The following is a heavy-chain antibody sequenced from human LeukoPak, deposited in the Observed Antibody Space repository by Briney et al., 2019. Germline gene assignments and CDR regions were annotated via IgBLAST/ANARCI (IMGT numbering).Heavy chain of an antibody. J-gene: IGHJ4*02. CDR3: AKAAPMRYCSSISCPPFDY. Sequence: PGRSLRLSCTASGFTFSNYGMHWVRQAPGKGLEWVAVISYDGSDKYYADSVKGRFTISRDNSKNTVYLQMNSLRAEDATIYYCAKAAPMRYCSSISCPPFDYWGQGTLVTVSS. D-gene: IGHD2-2*01. CDR1: GFTFSNYG. CDR2: ISYDGSDK. V-gene: IGHV3-30*18.